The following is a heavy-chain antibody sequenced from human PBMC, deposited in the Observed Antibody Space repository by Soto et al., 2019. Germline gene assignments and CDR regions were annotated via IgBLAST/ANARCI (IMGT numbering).Heavy chain of an antibody. D-gene: IGHD6-19*01. CDR2: TYWDDDK. CDR3: VHDSSGWYGFDY. CDR1: GFSLNTRGEG. V-gene: IGHV2-5*02. Sequence: QITLKESGPTLVKPTETLTLTCTVSGFSLNTRGEGVAWIRQPPGKALEWLALTYWDDDKRYNPSLKSRLTIPKDTSNNQVVLKMTNMVAVDTGTYYCVHDSSGWYGFDYWGQGTLVTVSS. J-gene: IGHJ4*02.